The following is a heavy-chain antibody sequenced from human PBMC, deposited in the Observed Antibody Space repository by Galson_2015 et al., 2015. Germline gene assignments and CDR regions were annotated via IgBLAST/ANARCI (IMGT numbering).Heavy chain of an antibody. Sequence: SLRLSCAASGFTFSSAAMTWVRQVPGKGLEWVSVVSASGTNTYYADSVKGRFTLSRDNAKNTLYLQMNSLRAEDAAVYYCAKDLQMSRWGQGTLVTVSS. V-gene: IGHV3-23*01. CDR3: AKDLQMSR. D-gene: IGHD5-24*01. CDR2: VSASGTNT. J-gene: IGHJ4*02. CDR1: GFTFSSAA.